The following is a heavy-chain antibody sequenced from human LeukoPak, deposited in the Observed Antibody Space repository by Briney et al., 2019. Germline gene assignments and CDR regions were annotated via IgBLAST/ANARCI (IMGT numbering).Heavy chain of an antibody. V-gene: IGHV3-30-3*01. D-gene: IGHD3-10*01. CDR3: AREGYYGSGSPPSLYFDY. Sequence: GGSLRLSCAASGFTFRNYVIHWVRQAPGKGLEWVAVTSSDLNVKLYADSVKGRFTISRDNSRSTLYLQMNSLRPEDTAIYYCAREGYYGSGSPPSLYFDYWGQGTLVTVST. CDR2: TSSDLNVK. J-gene: IGHJ4*02. CDR1: GFTFRNYV.